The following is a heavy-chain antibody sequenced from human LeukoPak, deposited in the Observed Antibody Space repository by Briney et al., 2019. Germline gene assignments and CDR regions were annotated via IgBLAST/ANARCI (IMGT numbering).Heavy chain of an antibody. J-gene: IGHJ4*02. CDR3: ARVDGSGYDWFDY. D-gene: IGHD5-12*01. V-gene: IGHV1-2*02. CDR2: INPNSGGT. Sequence: ASVKVSCKASGYIFTGYYMHWVRQAPGQGLEWMGWINPNSGGTNYAQKFQGRVTMTRDTSISTAYMELSRLRSDDTAVYYCARVDGSGYDWFDYWGQGTLVTVSS. CDR1: GYIFTGYY.